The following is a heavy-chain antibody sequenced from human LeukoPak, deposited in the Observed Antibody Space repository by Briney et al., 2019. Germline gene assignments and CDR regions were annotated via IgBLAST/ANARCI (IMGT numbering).Heavy chain of an antibody. CDR3: AREPRPIGVATIWDPAQDFEP. V-gene: IGHV3-30-3*01. D-gene: IGHD5-12*01. Sequence: GGSLRLSCAASGFTFRIYAIHCVRQAPGKRLGWVADISYDGSNKYYADSVKGRFTISRDNSKNTLYLQMNSLRAEDTAVYYCAREPRPIGVATIWDPAQDFEPWGQGTLVTVSS. CDR2: ISYDGSNK. J-gene: IGHJ5*02. CDR1: GFTFRIYA.